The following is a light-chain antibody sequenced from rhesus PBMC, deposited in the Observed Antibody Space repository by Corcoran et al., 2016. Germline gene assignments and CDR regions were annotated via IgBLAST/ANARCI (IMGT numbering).Light chain of an antibody. V-gene: IGKV3-24*04. Sequence: ETVVTQSPATLSLSPGERATLSCRASQSVGSYLAWYQQKPGQAPRLLIYGASSRATGIPDRFSGSGSGTDFTLTNSSLEPEDGGVYYCQQSSNLSPYSFGQGTKVEIK. CDR1: QSVGSY. CDR3: QQSSNLSPYS. CDR2: GAS. J-gene: IGKJ2*01.